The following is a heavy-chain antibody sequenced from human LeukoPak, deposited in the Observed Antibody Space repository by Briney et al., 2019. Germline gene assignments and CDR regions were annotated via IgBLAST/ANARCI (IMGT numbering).Heavy chain of an antibody. D-gene: IGHD3-22*01. J-gene: IGHJ4*02. CDR1: GFTFSSYE. CDR2: ISSSGSTI. V-gene: IGHV3-48*03. Sequence: GGSLRLFCAASGFTFSSYEMNWVRQAPGKGLEWVSYISSSGSTIYYADSVKGRFTISRDNAKNSLYLQMNSLRADDTAVYYCARRAGDYSHPYDYWGQGTLVTVSS. CDR3: ARRAGDYSHPYDY.